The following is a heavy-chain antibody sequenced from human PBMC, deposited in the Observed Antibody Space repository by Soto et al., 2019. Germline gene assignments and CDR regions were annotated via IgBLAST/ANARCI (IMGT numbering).Heavy chain of an antibody. D-gene: IGHD4-17*01. CDR2: IYYSGST. CDR1: GGSISSYY. J-gene: IGHJ4*02. Sequence: QVQLQESGPGLVKPSETLSLTCTVSGGSISSYYWSWIRQPPGKGLEWIGYIYYSGSTNHNPSLKRRVTISVAASKNRYSLKLSSVTAADTAVYYCASRYGGTLDYWGQGTLVTVSS. V-gene: IGHV4-59*08. CDR3: ASRYGGTLDY.